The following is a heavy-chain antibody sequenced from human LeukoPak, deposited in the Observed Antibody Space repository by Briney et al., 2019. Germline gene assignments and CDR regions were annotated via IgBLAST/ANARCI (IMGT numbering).Heavy chain of an antibody. D-gene: IGHD1-26*01. V-gene: IGHV4-39*07. CDR3: ARDSYNGTYQDAFDI. J-gene: IGHJ3*02. CDR1: GASISNYY. CDR2: IYYDGST. Sequence: PSETLSLTCTVSGASISNYYWSWIRQTPEKGLEWIGSIYYDGSTSYNPSLKSRVTISVDTSKNQFSLKLSSVNAADTAVYYCARDSYNGTYQDAFDIWGQGTMVTVSS.